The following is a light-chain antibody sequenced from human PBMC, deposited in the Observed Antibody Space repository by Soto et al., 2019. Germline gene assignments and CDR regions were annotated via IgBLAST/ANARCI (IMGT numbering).Light chain of an antibody. J-gene: IGLJ2*01. Sequence: NFMLTQPHSVSESPGKTVTISCTRSSGSIGSNSVQWYQQRPGSAPTTVIYEDDQRPSGVPNRFAGSIDRSPNSASLTISGLQTEDEADYYCQSYDTHTVVFGGGTKLTVL. CDR1: SGSIGSNS. V-gene: IGLV6-57*04. CDR3: QSYDTHTVV. CDR2: EDD.